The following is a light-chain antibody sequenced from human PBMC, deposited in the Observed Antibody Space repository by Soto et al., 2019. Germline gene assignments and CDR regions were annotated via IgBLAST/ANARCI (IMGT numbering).Light chain of an antibody. J-gene: IGLJ1*01. CDR2: RNN. CDR3: AAWDDSLSGRV. CDR1: SSNIGSNY. Sequence: QSVLTPPPSASGTPGQRVTISCSGSSSNIGSNYVYWYQQLPGTDPKLLIYRNNQRPSGVPDRFSGSKSGTSASLANSGLRCEDEADYYCAAWDDSLSGRVFGAGTKLTVL. V-gene: IGLV1-47*01.